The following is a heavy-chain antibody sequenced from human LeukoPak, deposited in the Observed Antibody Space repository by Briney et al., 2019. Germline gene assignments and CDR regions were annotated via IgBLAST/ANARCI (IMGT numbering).Heavy chain of an antibody. CDR3: AGASVLTGYYTAVTFDY. V-gene: IGHV4-4*07. CDR1: GGSISTYY. CDR2: IYTSGST. Sequence: SETLSLTCTISGGSISTYYWSWIRQPAGKGLEWIGRIYTSGSTNYNPSLKSRVTMSVDTSKNQFSLKLTSVTAADTAVYYCAGASVLTGYYTAVTFDYWGQGTLVTVSS. D-gene: IGHD3-9*01. J-gene: IGHJ4*02.